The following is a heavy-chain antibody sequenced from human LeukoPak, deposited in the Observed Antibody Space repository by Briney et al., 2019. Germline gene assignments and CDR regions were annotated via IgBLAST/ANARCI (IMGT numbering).Heavy chain of an antibody. CDR2: INHSGST. CDR1: GGSISSGDYY. V-gene: IGHV4-30-4*08. CDR3: ARGYSRYCSSTSCTQRDY. J-gene: IGHJ4*02. Sequence: SQTLSLTCTVSGGSISSGDYYWSWIRQPPGKGLEWIGEINHSGSTNYNPSLKSRVTISVDTSKNQFSLKLSSVTAADTAVYYCARGYSRYCSSTSCTQRDYWGQGTLVTVSS. D-gene: IGHD2-2*01.